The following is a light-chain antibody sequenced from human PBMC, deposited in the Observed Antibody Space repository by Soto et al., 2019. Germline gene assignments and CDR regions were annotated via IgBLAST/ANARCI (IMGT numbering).Light chain of an antibody. Sequence: QSVLTQPPSASGTPGQRVTISCSGSSSNIGTNFVYWYQQLPGTAPKLLIYRNNQRPSGVPDRFSGSKSGTSASLANSGLRSEDEADYYCAAWDDSLRGYVFGTGTKLTVL. J-gene: IGLJ1*01. CDR2: RNN. CDR3: AAWDDSLRGYV. V-gene: IGLV1-47*01. CDR1: SSNIGTNF.